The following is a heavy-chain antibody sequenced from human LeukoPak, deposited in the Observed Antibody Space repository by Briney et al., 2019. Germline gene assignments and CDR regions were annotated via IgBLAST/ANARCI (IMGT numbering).Heavy chain of an antibody. CDR3: AKRDVYDTSSYRPFCLS. CDR1: GFTFIGYA. D-gene: IGHD3-16*02. CDR2: ITGSGDGT. Sequence: GGSLRLSCAASGFTFIGYAMTWVRQAPGKGLEWVSGITGSGDGTHYAESVKGRFTISRDNSKSTPYLQMNSLTVEDTAIYYCAKRDVYDTSSYRPFCLSWGRGTLVTVSS. J-gene: IGHJ5*02. V-gene: IGHV3-23*01.